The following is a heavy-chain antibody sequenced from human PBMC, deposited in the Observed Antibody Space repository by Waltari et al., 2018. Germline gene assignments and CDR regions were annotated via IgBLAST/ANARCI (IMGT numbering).Heavy chain of an antibody. J-gene: IGHJ3*02. V-gene: IGHV4-31*01. D-gene: IGHD3-16*02. CDR1: GGSISSGGYY. CDR3: ARGNDYVWGSYRYNLDAFDI. CDR2: IYYSGST. Sequence: QVQLQESGPGLVKPSQTLSLTCTVSGGSISSGGYYWRWIRQHPGKGLEWIGYIYYSGSTYYNPSLKSLVTRSVDTSKNQFSLELSSGTAADTAVYYCARGNDYVWGSYRYNLDAFDIWGQGTMVTVSS.